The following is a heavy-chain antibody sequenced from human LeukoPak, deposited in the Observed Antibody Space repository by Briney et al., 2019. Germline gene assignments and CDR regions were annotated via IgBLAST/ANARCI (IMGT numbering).Heavy chain of an antibody. J-gene: IGHJ5*02. V-gene: IGHV4-39*07. D-gene: IGHD2-21*02. CDR1: GDSISSSPYY. Sequence: SETLSLTCTVSGDSISSSPYYWGWIRQSPGKGLEWIGSIYSSGSTYYNPSLRSRVTISVDTSKNQFSLKLSSVTAADTAVYYCARRGSVVTATLFWFDPWGQGTLVTVSS. CDR2: IYSSGST. CDR3: ARRGSVVTATLFWFDP.